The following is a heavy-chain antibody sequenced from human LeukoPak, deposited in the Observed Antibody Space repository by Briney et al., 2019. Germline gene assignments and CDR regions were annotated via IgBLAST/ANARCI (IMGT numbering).Heavy chain of an antibody. CDR2: IYYSGST. J-gene: IGHJ6*03. Sequence: SETLSLTCSVSGGSIGSTSYYWGWIRQPPGKGLEWIGNIYYSGSTYFNPSLKSRVTISVDTSKNQFSLKLSAVAAADTAVYYCASVRRGFGESSKYYSYYYMDIWGIGTTVTISS. V-gene: IGHV4-39*01. CDR1: GGSIGSTSYY. CDR3: ASVRRGFGESSKYYSYYYMDI. D-gene: IGHD3-10*01.